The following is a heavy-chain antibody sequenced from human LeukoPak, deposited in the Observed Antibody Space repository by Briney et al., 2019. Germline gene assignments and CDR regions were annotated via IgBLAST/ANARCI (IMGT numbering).Heavy chain of an antibody. J-gene: IGHJ4*02. CDR2: IRSSGTTI. D-gene: IGHD5-18*01. CDR3: ARYSTGDY. Sequence: GGSLRLSCAASGFTFSSYEMNWVRQAPGKGLEWVSYIRSSGTTIYYADSVKGRFTISRDNGKNSLYLQMNSLRAEDTAVYYCARYSTGDYWGQGTLVTVSS. V-gene: IGHV3-48*03. CDR1: GFTFSSYE.